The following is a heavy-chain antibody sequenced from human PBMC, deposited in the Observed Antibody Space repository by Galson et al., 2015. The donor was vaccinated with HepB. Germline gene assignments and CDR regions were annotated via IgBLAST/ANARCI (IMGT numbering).Heavy chain of an antibody. CDR2: ISYDGSNK. Sequence: SLRLSCAASGFTFSSYGMHWVRQAPGKGLEWVAVISYDGSNKYYADSVKGRFTISRDNSKNTLYLQMNSLRAEDTAVYYCAKPIVGTSWGWAWYFDLWGRGTLVTVSS. V-gene: IGHV3-30*18. J-gene: IGHJ2*01. CDR1: GFTFSSYG. D-gene: IGHD2-21*01. CDR3: AKPIVGTSWGWAWYFDL.